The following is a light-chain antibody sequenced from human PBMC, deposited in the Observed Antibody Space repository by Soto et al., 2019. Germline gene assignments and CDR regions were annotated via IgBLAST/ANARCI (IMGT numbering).Light chain of an antibody. CDR1: QSIRNY. Sequence: DIQMTQSPSSLSASVGDRVTITCRAGQSIRNYLNCYQQKPGKAPRFLIYAASSLQSGVPSRFSGSGSGTDFTLTISSLQPDDFATYYCQQSYSTPSTFGQGTRLEIK. CDR3: QQSYSTPST. V-gene: IGKV1-39*01. CDR2: AAS. J-gene: IGKJ5*01.